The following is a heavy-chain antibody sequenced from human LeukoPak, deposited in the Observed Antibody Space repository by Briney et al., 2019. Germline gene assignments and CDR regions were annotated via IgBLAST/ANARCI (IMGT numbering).Heavy chain of an antibody. CDR2: ISGSGGST. Sequence: GGSLRLSCAASGFTFSSYAMSWVRQAPGKGLEWVSAISGSGGSTYYADSVKGRFTISRDNSKNTLYLQMNSLRAGDTAVYYCAKKSGYYDSSGPIDYWGQGTLVTVSS. CDR1: GFTFSSYA. D-gene: IGHD3-22*01. J-gene: IGHJ4*02. CDR3: AKKSGYYDSSGPIDY. V-gene: IGHV3-23*01.